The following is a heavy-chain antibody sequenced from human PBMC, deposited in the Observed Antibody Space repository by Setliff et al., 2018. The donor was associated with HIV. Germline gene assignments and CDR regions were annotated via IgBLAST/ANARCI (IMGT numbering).Heavy chain of an antibody. J-gene: IGHJ4*02. D-gene: IGHD3-10*01. CDR2: INHSGST. V-gene: IGHV4-34*01. Sequence: SETLSLTCAVYGGSFSGYYWTWIRQPPGKGLEWIGQINHSGSTNYNPSLKSRVTMSVDRSKNQFSLRLNSVTAADTAVYYCARHPLSMNLWFGEPYFDYWGQGTLVTVSS. CDR1: GGSFSGYY. CDR3: ARHPLSMNLWFGEPYFDY.